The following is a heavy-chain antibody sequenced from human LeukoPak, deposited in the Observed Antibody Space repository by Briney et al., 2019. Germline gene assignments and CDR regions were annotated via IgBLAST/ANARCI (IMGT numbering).Heavy chain of an antibody. D-gene: IGHD3-10*01. CDR1: GGPISRYY. V-gene: IGHV4-59*01. Sequence: PSETLSLTCTFSGGPISRYYWSWIRQPPGRGREWIGYIYYSGSTNYNPSRKSRVTISVDTSKNQFSLKLSSVTAADTAVYYCARVSGSGSYYMGWFDPWGQGTLVTVSS. CDR2: IYYSGST. CDR3: ARVSGSGSYYMGWFDP. J-gene: IGHJ5*02.